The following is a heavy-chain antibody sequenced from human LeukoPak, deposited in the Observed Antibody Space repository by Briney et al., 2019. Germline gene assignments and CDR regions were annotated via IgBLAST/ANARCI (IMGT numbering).Heavy chain of an antibody. D-gene: IGHD6-13*01. J-gene: IGHJ4*02. CDR3: ARAVHSSSWYYFDY. CDR1: EFTFSSYW. V-gene: IGHV3-7*01. Sequence: PGGSLRLSCAASEFTFSSYWMSWVRQAPGKGLEWVASIKQDGSEKYYVDSVKGRFTISRDNAKNSLYLQMNSLRAEDTAVYYCARAVHSSSWYYFDYWGQGTLVTVSS. CDR2: IKQDGSEK.